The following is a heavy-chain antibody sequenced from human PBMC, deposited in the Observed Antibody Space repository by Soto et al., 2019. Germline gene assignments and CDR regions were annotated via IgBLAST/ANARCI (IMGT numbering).Heavy chain of an antibody. V-gene: IGHV4-61*01. CDR3: ARDTRLEWSQRGYYYYGMDV. D-gene: IGHD3-3*01. CDR2: IYYSGST. CDR1: GGSVSSGSYY. Sequence: QVQLQESGPGLVKPSETLSLTCTVSGGSVSSGSYYWSWIRQPPGKGLEWIGYIYYSGSTNYNPSHRIRVTISVDTSKNQFSLKLSSVTAADTAVYYCARDTRLEWSQRGYYYYGMDVWGQGTTVTVSS. J-gene: IGHJ6*02.